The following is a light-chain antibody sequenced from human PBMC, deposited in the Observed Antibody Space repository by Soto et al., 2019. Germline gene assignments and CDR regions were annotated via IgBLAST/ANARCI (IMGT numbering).Light chain of an antibody. Sequence: IVMTQSPATLCVSPGERCTLSCMASQSVSSNLAWYQHKPGQAPMLLIYGASTRATGIPARFSGSESGTEFTLTISSLQSEDSAVYYCQQYNNWRPLTFGEGTQVDIK. V-gene: IGKV3-15*01. CDR1: QSVSSN. J-gene: IGKJ4*01. CDR2: GAS. CDR3: QQYNNWRPLT.